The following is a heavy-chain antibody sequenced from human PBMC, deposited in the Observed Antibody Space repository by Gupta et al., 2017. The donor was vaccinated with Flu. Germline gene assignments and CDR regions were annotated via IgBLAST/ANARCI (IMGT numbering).Heavy chain of an antibody. CDR2: IYYSGST. V-gene: IGHV4-31*02. Sequence: YIYYSGSTYYNPSLKSRVTISVDTSKNQFSLKLSSVTAADTAVYYCARGDFWSGYYVWFDPWGQGTLVTVSS. D-gene: IGHD3-3*01. J-gene: IGHJ5*02. CDR3: ARGDFWSGYYVWFDP.